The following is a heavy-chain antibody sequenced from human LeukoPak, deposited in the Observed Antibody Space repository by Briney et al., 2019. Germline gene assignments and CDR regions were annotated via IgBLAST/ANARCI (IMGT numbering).Heavy chain of an antibody. CDR2: INHSGST. CDR1: GGSFSDYY. CDR3: ARGPAVAEGFDY. D-gene: IGHD6-19*01. Sequence: SETLSLTCAVYGGSFSDYYWSWIRQPPGKGLEWIGEINHSGSTNYNPSLKSRVTISVDTSKNQFSLKLSSVTAADTAVYYCARGPAVAEGFDYWGQGTLVTVSS. V-gene: IGHV4-34*01. J-gene: IGHJ4*02.